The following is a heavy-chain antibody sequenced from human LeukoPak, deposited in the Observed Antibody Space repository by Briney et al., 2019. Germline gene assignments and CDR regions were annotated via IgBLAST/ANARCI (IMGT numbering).Heavy chain of an antibody. CDR2: IRNAGDGYTT. CDR3: VRNHRHWFDP. J-gene: IGHJ5*02. CDR1: GFSLSDHY. V-gene: IGHV3-72*01. Sequence: GGSLRLSCAASGFSLSDHYMDWVRQAPGQGPELIGHIRNAGDGYTTEYAASVKGRFTISRGDSKNSLYLQMNSLKPEDTAVYYCVRNHRHWFDPWGQGTLVTVSS.